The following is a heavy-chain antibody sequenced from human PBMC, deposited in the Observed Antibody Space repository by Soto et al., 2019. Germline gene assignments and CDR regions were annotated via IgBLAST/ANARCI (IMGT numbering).Heavy chain of an antibody. CDR2: INAGNGNT. D-gene: IGHD3-16*01. CDR3: ARDQGITTLGEYSMYYYGKDV. V-gene: IGHV1-3*01. CDR1: GYTFTSYA. J-gene: IGHJ6*01. Sequence: ASVKVSCKASGYTFTSYAMHWVRQAPGQRLEWMGWINAGNGNTKYSQKFQGRVTITRDTSASTAYMELSSLRSEDTAVYYCARDQGITTLGEYSMYYYGKDVWGQGTTVTVCS.